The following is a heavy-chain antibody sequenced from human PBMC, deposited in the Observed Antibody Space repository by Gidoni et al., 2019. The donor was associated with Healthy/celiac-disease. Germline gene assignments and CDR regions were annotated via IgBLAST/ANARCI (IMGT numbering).Heavy chain of an antibody. CDR2: IYSGGST. CDR3: ARPHSSGWYSHGMDV. CDR1: GFTVSSNY. V-gene: IGHV3-66*04. Sequence: ELQLVEFGGGLVQPGGSLRLSCAASGFTVSSNYMSWVRQAQGKGLEWVSVIYSGGSTYYADSVKGRFTISRDNSKNTLYLQMNSLRAEDTAVYYCARPHSSGWYSHGMDVWGQGTTVTVSS. J-gene: IGHJ6*02. D-gene: IGHD6-19*01.